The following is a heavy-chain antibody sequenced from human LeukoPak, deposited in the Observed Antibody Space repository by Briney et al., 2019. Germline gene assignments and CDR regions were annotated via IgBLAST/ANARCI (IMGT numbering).Heavy chain of an antibody. CDR2: IYSGGST. Sequence: PGGSLRLSCAASGFTVSANYMSWVRQAPGKGLEWVSVIYSGGSTYYADSVKGRFTIFRDSSKNTLYLQMNSLRAEDTAVYCCAGDNGYNSASLGYWGQGTRSPSPQ. D-gene: IGHD6-19*01. J-gene: IGHJ4*02. V-gene: IGHV3-66*02. CDR1: GFTVSANY. CDR3: AGDNGYNSASLGY.